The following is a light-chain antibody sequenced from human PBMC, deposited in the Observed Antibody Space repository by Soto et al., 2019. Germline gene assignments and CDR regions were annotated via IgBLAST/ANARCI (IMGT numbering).Light chain of an antibody. CDR2: GAH. V-gene: IGKV3-20*01. CDR3: QQYGSSVT. CDR1: QSIRSHY. Sequence: EIVLTQSPGTLSLSPGERATLSCRASQSIRSHYLAWYQQKPGQAPRLLISGAHNRAPGIPDRFSGSESGTDFTLRISRLEPEDFAVDYCQQYGSSVTLGQGTKVEIK. J-gene: IGKJ1*01.